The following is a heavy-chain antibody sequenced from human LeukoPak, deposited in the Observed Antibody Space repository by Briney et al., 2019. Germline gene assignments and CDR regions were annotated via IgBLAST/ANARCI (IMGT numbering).Heavy chain of an antibody. CDR2: IIPILGMA. J-gene: IGHJ2*01. D-gene: IGHD1-14*01. V-gene: IGHV1-69*04. Sequence: SVTVSCTASGGTFSSYVITWVRQAPGQGLEWMGRIIPILGMANYAQKFQGRVTITADKSTSTAYMELSSLRSEDTAVYYCASTAKLTGSPFDLWGRGTLVTVSS. CDR1: GGTFSSYV. CDR3: ASTAKLTGSPFDL.